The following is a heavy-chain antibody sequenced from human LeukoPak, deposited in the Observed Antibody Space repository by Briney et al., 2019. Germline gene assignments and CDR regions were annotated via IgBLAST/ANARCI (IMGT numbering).Heavy chain of an antibody. CDR3: ARARLPGYSSGYHFDY. V-gene: IGHV1-2*02. J-gene: IGHJ4*02. CDR2: INPNSGGT. Sequence: ASVKVSCKASGYTFTGYYMHWVRQAPGQGLEWMGWINPNSGGTNYAQKFQGRVTMTRDTSISTAYMELSRLRSDDTAVYYCARARLPGYSSGYHFDYWGQGTLVTVSS. D-gene: IGHD6-19*01. CDR1: GYTFTGYY.